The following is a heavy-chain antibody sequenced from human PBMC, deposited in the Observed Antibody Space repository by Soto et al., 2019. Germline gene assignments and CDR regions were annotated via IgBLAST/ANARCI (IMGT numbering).Heavy chain of an antibody. D-gene: IGHD2-15*01. J-gene: IGHJ6*03. CDR1: GYTFTGYY. CDR3: ARGYCSGGSCYDPDYYYYYMDV. CDR2: INPNSGGT. V-gene: IGHV1-2*04. Sequence: VASVKVSCKASGYTFTGYYMHWVRQAPGQGLEWMGWINPNSGGTNYAQKFQGWVTMTRDTSISTAYMELSRLRSDDTAVYYCARGYCSGGSCYDPDYYYYYMDVWGKGTTVTVS.